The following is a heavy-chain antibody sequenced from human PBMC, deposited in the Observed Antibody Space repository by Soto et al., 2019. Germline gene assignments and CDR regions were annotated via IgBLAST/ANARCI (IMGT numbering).Heavy chain of an antibody. CDR1: GDSMSTGGYY. J-gene: IGHJ4*02. CDR3: SRGRGSTPLRD. D-gene: IGHD6-13*01. V-gene: IGHV4-31*02. CDR2: IYTTGTT. Sequence: SETLSLTCTVSGDSMSTGGYYWTWIRQHPGKGLEWIGHIYTTGTTYYSPSLKSQVTMSIDTSSNRLSLNMSSVTAANTAVYYCSRGRGSTPLRDWGPGALVTVSS.